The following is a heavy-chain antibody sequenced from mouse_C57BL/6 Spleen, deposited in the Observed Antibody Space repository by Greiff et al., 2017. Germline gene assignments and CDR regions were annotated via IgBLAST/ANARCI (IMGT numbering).Heavy chain of an antibody. CDR3: AREITTVVDDWYFDV. D-gene: IGHD1-1*01. Sequence: VMLVESGAELVRPGASVKLSCKASGYTFTDYYINWVKQRPGQGLEWIARIYPGSGNTYYNEKFKGKATLTAEKSSSTAYMQLSSLTSEDSAVYFCAREITTVVDDWYFDVWGTGTTVTVSS. J-gene: IGHJ1*03. CDR2: IYPGSGNT. V-gene: IGHV1-76*01. CDR1: GYTFTDYY.